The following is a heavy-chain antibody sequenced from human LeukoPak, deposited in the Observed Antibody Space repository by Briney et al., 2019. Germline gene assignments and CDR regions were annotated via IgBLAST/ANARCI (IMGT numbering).Heavy chain of an antibody. D-gene: IGHD4-11*01. V-gene: IGHV3-33*06. CDR1: GFTFSHFG. CDR3: AKDARRGFDYSNSLEQ. J-gene: IGHJ4*02. CDR2: IWSDATNE. Sequence: PGTSLRLSCEASGFTFSHFGMHWVRQAPGKGLEWVAVIWSDATNEYYADSVKGRFTISRDNLKNTVSAQVNSQRPEDTAVYYCAKDARRGFDYSNSLEQWGQGSLVTVSS.